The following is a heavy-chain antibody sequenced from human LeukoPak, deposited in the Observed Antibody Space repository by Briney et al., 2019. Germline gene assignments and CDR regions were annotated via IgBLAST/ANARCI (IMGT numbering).Heavy chain of an antibody. D-gene: IGHD3-3*01. CDR3: ARAPYYDFWSGPHGDAFDI. V-gene: IGHV1-18*01. Sequence: ASVEVSCKASGYTFTSYGISWVRQAPGQGLEWMGWISAYNGNTNYAQKLQGRVTMTTDTSTSTAYMELRSLRSDDTAVYYCARAPYYDFWSGPHGDAFDIWGQGTMVTVSS. CDR2: ISAYNGNT. CDR1: GYTFTSYG. J-gene: IGHJ3*02.